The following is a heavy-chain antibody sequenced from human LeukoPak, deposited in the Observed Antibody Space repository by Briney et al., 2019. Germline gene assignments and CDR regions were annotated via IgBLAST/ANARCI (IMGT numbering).Heavy chain of an antibody. CDR1: GFTFDDYA. V-gene: IGHV3-15*01. CDR3: TLNYDSSGALFDY. D-gene: IGHD3-22*01. Sequence: GGSLRLSCAASGFTFDDYAMHWVRQAPGKGLEWVGRIKSKTNGGTTDFAAPMKGRFTISREDSKNTLYLQMNSLKTEDTAVYYCTLNYDSSGALFDYWGQGTLVTVSS. J-gene: IGHJ4*02. CDR2: IKSKTNGGTT.